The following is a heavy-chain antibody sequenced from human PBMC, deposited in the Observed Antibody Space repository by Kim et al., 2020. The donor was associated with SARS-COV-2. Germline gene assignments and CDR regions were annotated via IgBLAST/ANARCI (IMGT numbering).Heavy chain of an antibody. CDR3: ARDPTTYYYDSSGYGAFDI. CDR1: GGSISSGGYY. J-gene: IGHJ3*02. V-gene: IGHV4-31*03. Sequence: SETLSLTCTVSGGSISSGGYYWSWIRQHPGKGLEWIGYIYYSGSTYYNPSLKSRVTISVDTSKNQFSLKLSSVTAADTAVYYCARDPTTYYYDSSGYGAFDIWGQGTMVTVSS. D-gene: IGHD3-22*01. CDR2: IYYSGST.